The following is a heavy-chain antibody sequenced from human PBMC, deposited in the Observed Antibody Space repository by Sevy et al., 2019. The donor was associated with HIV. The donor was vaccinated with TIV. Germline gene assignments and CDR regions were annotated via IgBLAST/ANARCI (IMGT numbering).Heavy chain of an antibody. Sequence: SETLSLTCAVYGGSFSGYYWSWIRQPPGKGLEWIGEINHSGSTNYNPSLKSRDTISVDTSKNQFSLKLSSVTAADTAVYYCARGTYIAARGGLSYYYGMDVWGQGTTVTVSS. CDR3: ARGTYIAARGGLSYYYGMDV. CDR2: INHSGST. V-gene: IGHV4-34*01. J-gene: IGHJ6*02. CDR1: GGSFSGYY. D-gene: IGHD6-6*01.